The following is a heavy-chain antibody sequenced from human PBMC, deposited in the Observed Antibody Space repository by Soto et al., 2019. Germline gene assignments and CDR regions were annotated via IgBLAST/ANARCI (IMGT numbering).Heavy chain of an antibody. D-gene: IGHD4-17*01. Sequence: PSETLSLPCTFSGGSVSSVSYYCSWIRQPPGKGLEWIGYIYYSGSTNYNPSLKSRVTISVDTSKNQFSLKLSSVTAADTAVYYCARVYGDLDYWGQGTLVTVSS. CDR2: IYYSGST. CDR3: ARVYGDLDY. J-gene: IGHJ4*02. CDR1: GGSVSSVSYY. V-gene: IGHV4-61*01.